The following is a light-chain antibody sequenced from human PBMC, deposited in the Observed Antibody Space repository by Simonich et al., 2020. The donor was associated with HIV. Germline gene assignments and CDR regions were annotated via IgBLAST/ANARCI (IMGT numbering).Light chain of an antibody. CDR3: QQYNNWPSPFT. J-gene: IGKJ3*01. CDR1: RKVASN. V-gene: IGKV3-15*01. CDR2: AAS. Sequence: EIVMTQSPATLSVSPGERATLSCRASRKVASNLAWYQQKPGQAPRLLIYAASRRATGIPARFSGSGFGTEFTLTISSIQSEDFAVYSCQQYNNWPSPFTFGPGTKVDIK.